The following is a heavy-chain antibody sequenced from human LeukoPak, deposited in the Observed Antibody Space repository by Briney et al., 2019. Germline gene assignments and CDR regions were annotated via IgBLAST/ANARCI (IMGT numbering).Heavy chain of an antibody. CDR3: ARGIESYGDYGY. CDR1: GGSISGTY. V-gene: IGHV4-59*01. J-gene: IGHJ4*02. CDR2: MYNSGST. Sequence: PSETLSLTCTVSGGSISGTYWSWIRQPPGKGLEWIAYMYNSGSTNYNPSLKSRVTISIDTSKNQFSLKLSSLTAADTAIYYCARGIESYGDYGYWGQGILVTVSS. D-gene: IGHD4-17*01.